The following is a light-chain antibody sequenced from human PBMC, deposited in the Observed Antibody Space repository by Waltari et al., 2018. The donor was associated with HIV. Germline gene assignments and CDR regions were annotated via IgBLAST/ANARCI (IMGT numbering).Light chain of an antibody. Sequence: QLVLTQSPSASASLGASVKLTCTLSSGHSSYAIAWHQQQPEKGPRYLMKLNSDGSHSKGDGIHDRFSGSSSGAERYLTISSLQSEDEADYYCQTWGTGKGVFGGGTKLTVL. J-gene: IGLJ2*01. CDR2: LNSDGSH. V-gene: IGLV4-69*01. CDR1: SGHSSYA. CDR3: QTWGTGKGV.